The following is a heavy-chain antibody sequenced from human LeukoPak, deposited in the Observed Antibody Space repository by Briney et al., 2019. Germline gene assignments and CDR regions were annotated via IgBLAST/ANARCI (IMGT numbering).Heavy chain of an antibody. J-gene: IGHJ4*02. CDR2: IYYSGRT. CDR3: ARVPGTGLDY. D-gene: IGHD7-27*01. CDR1: GGSISSGDYY. V-gene: IGHV4-30-4*01. Sequence: SETLSLTCSGSGGSISSGDYYWSWIRQPPGKGLEWIGYIYYSGRTYYNPSLKSRVTISIDTPKNQFSLKVSSVTAADTAVYYCARVPGTGLDYWGQGTLVTVSS.